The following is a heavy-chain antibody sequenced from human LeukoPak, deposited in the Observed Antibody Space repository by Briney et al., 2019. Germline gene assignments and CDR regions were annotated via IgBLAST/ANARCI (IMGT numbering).Heavy chain of an antibody. CDR1: GYTFTSYG. D-gene: IGHD6-13*01. CDR2: ISAYNGNT. J-gene: IGHJ6*02. CDR3: ARTSLGQLHSSSWSLPNEYYYYGMDV. V-gene: IGHV1-18*01. Sequence: GASVKVSCKASGYTFTSYGISWVRQAPGQGPEWMGWISAYNGNTNYAQKLQGRVTMTTDTSTSTAYMELRSLRSDDTAVYYCARTSLGQLHSSSWSLPNEYYYYGMDVWGQGTTVTVSS.